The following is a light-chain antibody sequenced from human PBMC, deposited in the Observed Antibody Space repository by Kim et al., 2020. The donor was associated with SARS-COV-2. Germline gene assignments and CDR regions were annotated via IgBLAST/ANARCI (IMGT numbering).Light chain of an antibody. V-gene: IGLV3-21*04. J-gene: IGLJ3*02. CDR3: QVWDSSSDHWV. CDR1: SVEMKG. Sequence: KTAMFARGRNSVEMKGVYWYQQEPGRVPLLVIYYDGDRPSGIPERFSGSNSGNTAPLTISRVEAGDEADYYCQVWDSSSDHWVFGGGTQLTVL. CDR2: YDG.